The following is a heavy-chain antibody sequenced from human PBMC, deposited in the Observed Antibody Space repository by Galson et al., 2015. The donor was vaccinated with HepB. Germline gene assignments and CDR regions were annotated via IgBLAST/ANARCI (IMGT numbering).Heavy chain of an antibody. CDR2: ITSDGSDT. CDR1: GFAFEHLW. CDR3: VRDVPTAFLDY. Sequence: SLRLSCAASGFAFEHLWMHWVRQVPGRGLVWVSRITSDGSDTKYADFVEGRFTVSRDNAKNTLFLQMNSLRPEDTAIYYCVRDVPTAFLDYGGQGTQVTVTS. V-gene: IGHV3-74*03. D-gene: IGHD4-11*01. J-gene: IGHJ4*02.